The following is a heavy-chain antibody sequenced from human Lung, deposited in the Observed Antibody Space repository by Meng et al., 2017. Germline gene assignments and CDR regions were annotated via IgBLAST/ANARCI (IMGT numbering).Heavy chain of an antibody. CDR2: INHSGST. J-gene: IGHJ4*02. V-gene: IGHV4-34*01. Sequence: QLQLQQWGAGLLKPSETLSLTCVVSGGSFSDYYWSRIRQPPGKGLEWIGEINHSGSTNYNPSLESRATISVDTSQNNLSLKLSSVTAADSAVYYCARGPTTMAHDFDYWGQGTLVTVSS. CDR3: ARGPTTMAHDFDY. CDR1: GGSFSDYY. D-gene: IGHD4-11*01.